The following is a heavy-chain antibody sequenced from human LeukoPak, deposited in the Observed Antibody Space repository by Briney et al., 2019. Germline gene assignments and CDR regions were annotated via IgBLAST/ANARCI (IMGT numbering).Heavy chain of an antibody. CDR3: ARDDPSMIAALHY. CDR1: GFTFDDYG. Sequence: PGGSLRLSCAASGFTFDDYGMSWVRQAPGKGLEWVSGINWNGGSTGYADSEKGRFTISRDNAKNSVYLQMNSLRAEDTAVYFCARDDPSMIAALHYWGQGTLVTVSS. J-gene: IGHJ4*02. CDR2: INWNGGST. V-gene: IGHV3-20*04. D-gene: IGHD6-6*01.